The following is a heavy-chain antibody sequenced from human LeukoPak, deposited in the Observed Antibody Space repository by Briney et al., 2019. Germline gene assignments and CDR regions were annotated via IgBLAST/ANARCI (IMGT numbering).Heavy chain of an antibody. CDR3: ASNIQLWAFDY. CDR1: GFTFSSYS. CDR2: ISSSSSYI. J-gene: IGHJ4*02. D-gene: IGHD5-18*01. V-gene: IGHV3-21*01. Sequence: GGSLRLSCAASGFTFSSYSMNWVRQAPEKGLEWVSSISSSSSYIYYADSAKGRFTISRDNAKNSLYLQMNSLRAEDTAVYYCASNIQLWAFDYWGQGTLVTVSS.